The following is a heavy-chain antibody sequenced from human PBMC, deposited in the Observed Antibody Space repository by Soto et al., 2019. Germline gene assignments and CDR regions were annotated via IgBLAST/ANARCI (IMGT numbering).Heavy chain of an antibody. V-gene: IGHV3-74*01. CDR1: GFTFSSYC. CDR2: INTDGSST. Sequence: EVQLVESGGGLVQPGGSLRLSCAASGFTFSSYCMHWVRQAPGKGLVWISRINTDGSSTSYVDSVQGRFTISRDNGKNQLFLQMNSLRGEDTAVYYCARRGSGVTRGLHYWGQGTLVTVSS. D-gene: IGHD2-15*01. CDR3: ARRGSGVTRGLHY. J-gene: IGHJ4*02.